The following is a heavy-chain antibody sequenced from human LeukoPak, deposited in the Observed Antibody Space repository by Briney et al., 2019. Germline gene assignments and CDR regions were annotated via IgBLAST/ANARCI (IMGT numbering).Heavy chain of an antibody. V-gene: IGHV3-21*01. CDR3: ARAGYLWFGELWYYFDY. Sequence: GGSLRLSCAASGFIFSSYSMNWVRQAPGRGLAWVSSIISRSSYISYADSLKGRFTTSRDKAKNSLYLQMNSLRAEDTAVCYCARAGYLWFGELWYYFDYWGQGTLVTVSS. J-gene: IGHJ4*02. CDR1: GFIFSSYS. CDR2: IISRSSYI. D-gene: IGHD3-10*01.